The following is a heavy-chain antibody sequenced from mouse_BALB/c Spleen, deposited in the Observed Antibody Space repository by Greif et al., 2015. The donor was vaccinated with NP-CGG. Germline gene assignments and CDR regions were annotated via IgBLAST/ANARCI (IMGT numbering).Heavy chain of an antibody. CDR3: ARWPSSGSSFDY. D-gene: IGHD1-1*01. CDR2: IYPGGGYT. Sequence: VQLQQSGAELVRPGTSVKISCKASGYTFTNYWLGWVKQRPGHGLEWIGDIYPGGGYTNYNEKFKGKATLTADTSSSTAYMQLSSLTSEDSAVYFCARWPSSGSSFDYWGQGTTLTVSS. V-gene: IGHV1-63*02. CDR1: GYTFTNYW. J-gene: IGHJ2*01.